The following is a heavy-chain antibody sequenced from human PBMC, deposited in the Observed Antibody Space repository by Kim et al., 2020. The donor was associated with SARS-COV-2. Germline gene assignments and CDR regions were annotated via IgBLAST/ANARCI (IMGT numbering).Heavy chain of an antibody. CDR3: AREYYDSSGYYYDYYYGMDV. V-gene: IGHV3-66*01. Sequence: RFTIARDNSKNTLYLQMNSLRAEDTAVYYCAREYYDSSGYYYDYYYGMDVWGQGTTVTVSS. D-gene: IGHD3-22*01. J-gene: IGHJ6*02.